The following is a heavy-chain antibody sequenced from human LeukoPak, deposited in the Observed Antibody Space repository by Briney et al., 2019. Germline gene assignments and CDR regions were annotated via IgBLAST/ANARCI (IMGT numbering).Heavy chain of an antibody. CDR3: ARESRAGYDDVGESYRYAALDC. CDR2: ISNSGSTI. V-gene: IGHV3-48*03. J-gene: IGHJ4*02. CDR1: GFAFRTYE. D-gene: IGHD3-16*02. Sequence: PGGSLRLSCAASGFAFRTYEMNWVRQAPREGLEWVSYISNSGSTIYYADPVKGRFTITRDNAKSSLYLQINSLRVDDTAVQYCARESRAGYDDVGESYRYAALDCWGQGTLVTVSS.